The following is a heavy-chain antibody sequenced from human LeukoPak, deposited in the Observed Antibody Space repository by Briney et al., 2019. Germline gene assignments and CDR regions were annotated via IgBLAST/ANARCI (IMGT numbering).Heavy chain of an antibody. CDR3: ARDPGTYYYDRSGYAPSLYYYYMDV. CDR1: GFTFSSYA. J-gene: IGHJ6*03. Sequence: GGSLRLSCAASGFTFSSYAMHGVRQAPGKGLEGVAFISYDGSNKYDANSVKVRFTISRDNSKNTLYLQINSLRAEDAAVYYCARDPGTYYYDRSGYAPSLYYYYMDVWGKGTTVTVSS. CDR2: ISYDGSNK. D-gene: IGHD3-22*01. V-gene: IGHV3-30*04.